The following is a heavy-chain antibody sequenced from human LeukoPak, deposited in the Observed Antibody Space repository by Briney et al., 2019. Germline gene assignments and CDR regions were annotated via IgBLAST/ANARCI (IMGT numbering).Heavy chain of an antibody. D-gene: IGHD6-19*01. CDR1: GFTFSSYA. J-gene: IGHJ5*02. CDR3: ASCHSPYSSGWYAFPGDP. Sequence: GGSLRLSCAASGFTFSSYAMHWVRQTPGKGLEWVAVILYDGSNKYYADSVKGRFTISRDNSKNTLYLQMNSLRAEDTAVYYCASCHSPYSSGWYAFPGDPWGQGTLVTVSS. V-gene: IGHV3-30*04. CDR2: ILYDGSNK.